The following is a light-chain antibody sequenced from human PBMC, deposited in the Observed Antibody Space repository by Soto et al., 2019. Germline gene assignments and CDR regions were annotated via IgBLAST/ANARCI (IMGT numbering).Light chain of an antibody. J-gene: IGKJ4*01. CDR1: QSVSSY. V-gene: IGKV3-11*01. CDR3: QQRSDWPST. Sequence: EIVLTQSPATLSLSPGNRATLSCRASQSVSSYLAWYQQKPGQAPRLLIYDASTRATGIPARFSGSGSGTDFTLTITGLEPEDSAVYYCQQRSDWPSTFGGGTKVEIK. CDR2: DAS.